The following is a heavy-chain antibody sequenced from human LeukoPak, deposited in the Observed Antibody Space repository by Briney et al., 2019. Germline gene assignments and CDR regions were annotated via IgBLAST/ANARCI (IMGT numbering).Heavy chain of an antibody. J-gene: IGHJ1*01. D-gene: IGHD3-3*01. CDR2: TDISGST. CDR3: ARGGGGTFGVVLEYFQH. V-gene: IGHV4-61*02. CDR1: SGSISSGRYY. Sequence: SETLSLTCTVSSGSISSGRYYWSWIRQPAGKGLEWIGRTDISGSTYYNPSLKSRVTISVDMSKNQFSLNLNSVTAADTAVYYCARGGGGTFGVVLEYFQHWGQGTLVTVSS.